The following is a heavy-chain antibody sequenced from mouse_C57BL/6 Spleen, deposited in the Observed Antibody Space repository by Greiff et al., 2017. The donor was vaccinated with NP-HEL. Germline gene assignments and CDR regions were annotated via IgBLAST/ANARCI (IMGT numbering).Heavy chain of an antibody. J-gene: IGHJ4*01. Sequence: QVQLQQSGPELVKPGASVKISCKASGYSFTSYYIHWVKQRPGQGLEWIGWIYPGSGNTKYNEKFKGKATLTADTSSSTAYMQLSSLTSEDSAVYYCARWLGDYYAMDYWGQGTSVTVSS. CDR2: IYPGSGNT. CDR3: ARWLGDYYAMDY. D-gene: IGHD2-3*01. V-gene: IGHV1-66*01. CDR1: GYSFTSYY.